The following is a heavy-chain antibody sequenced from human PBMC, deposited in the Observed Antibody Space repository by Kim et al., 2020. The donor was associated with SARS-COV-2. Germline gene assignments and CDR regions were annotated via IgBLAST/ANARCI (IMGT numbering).Heavy chain of an antibody. J-gene: IGHJ4*02. Sequence: SETLSLTCAVYGGSFSGYYWSWIRQPPGKGLEWIGEINHSGSTNYNPSLKSRVTISVDTSKNQFSLKLSSVTAADTAVYYCARAFSFRHFDYWGQGTLVTVSS. CDR3: ARAFSFRHFDY. CDR2: INHSGST. D-gene: IGHD2-21*01. V-gene: IGHV4-34*01. CDR1: GGSFSGYY.